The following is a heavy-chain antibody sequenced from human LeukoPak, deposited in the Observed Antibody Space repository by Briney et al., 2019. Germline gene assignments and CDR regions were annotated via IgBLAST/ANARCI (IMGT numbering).Heavy chain of an antibody. V-gene: IGHV3-23*01. J-gene: IGHJ3*02. CDR3: AKDIFYDSSGYI. CDR2: IRSSGGST. Sequence: GGSPRLSCAASGFTFSTYAMSWVRQAPGKGLEWVSAIRSSGGSTYYADSVKGRFTISRDNSKNTLYLQMNSLRAEDTAVYYCAKDIFYDSSGYIWGQGTMVTVSS. CDR1: GFTFSTYA. D-gene: IGHD3-22*01.